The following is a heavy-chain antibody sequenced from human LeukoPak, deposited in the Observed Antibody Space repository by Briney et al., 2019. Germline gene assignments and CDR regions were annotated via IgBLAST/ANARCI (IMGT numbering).Heavy chain of an antibody. CDR2: IDPSDSYN. CDR3: ARRPEYYGSGSYLSEYAFDI. Sequence: GESLKISCKGSGYSFSSYWVSRVRQLPGKGLEWMGWIDPSDSYNKYSPAFQGHVTISADKSISTAYLQWISLKASDTAMYYCARRPEYYGSGSYLSEYAFDIWGQGTMVTVSS. J-gene: IGHJ3*02. D-gene: IGHD3-10*01. V-gene: IGHV5-10-1*01. CDR1: GYSFSSYW.